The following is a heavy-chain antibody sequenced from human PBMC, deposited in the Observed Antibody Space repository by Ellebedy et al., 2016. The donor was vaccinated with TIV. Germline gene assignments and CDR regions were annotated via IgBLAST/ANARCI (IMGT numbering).Heavy chain of an antibody. CDR3: ARQKTDSGSFLCDI. Sequence: SETLSLTCTVSGGSIDSDDYYWSWIRQPPGQGLEWIGYIFYSGSTYYNPSLKSRVTISGDTSKNQFSLRLTSVTAADTAVYYCARQKTDSGSFLCDIWGQGTMVTVSS. CDR1: GGSIDSDDYY. CDR2: IFYSGST. V-gene: IGHV4-30-4*01. J-gene: IGHJ3*02. D-gene: IGHD3-3*01.